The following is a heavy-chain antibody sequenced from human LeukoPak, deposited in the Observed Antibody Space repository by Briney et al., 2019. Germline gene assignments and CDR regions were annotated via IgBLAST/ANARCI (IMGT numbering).Heavy chain of an antibody. CDR2: VYPGNSDP. J-gene: IGHJ4*02. D-gene: IGHD6-25*01. V-gene: IGHV5-51*01. CDR3: AGQQSRGRFDY. CDR1: GYRFTSYW. Sequence: GESLQISCKGSGYRFTSYWIGWVRHMPGKGLEWMVSVYPGNSDPRYSPSFHAQSTTSADNSITPAFLRWSSLKASDTAVDYCAGQQSRGRFDYWGQGTLVTVSS.